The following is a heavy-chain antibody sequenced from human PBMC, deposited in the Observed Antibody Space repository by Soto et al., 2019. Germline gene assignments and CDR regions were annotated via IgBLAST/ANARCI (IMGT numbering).Heavy chain of an antibody. V-gene: IGHV3-30*18. CDR3: AKAYSSSSPDYYYGMDV. CDR2: ISYDGSNK. CDR1: GFTFSSYG. D-gene: IGHD6-6*01. J-gene: IGHJ6*02. Sequence: GGSLSLSCAASGFTFSSYGMHWVRQAPGKGLEWVAVISYDGSNKYYADSVKGRFTISRDNSKNTLYLQMNSLRAEDTAVYYCAKAYSSSSPDYYYGMDVWGQGTTVTVSS.